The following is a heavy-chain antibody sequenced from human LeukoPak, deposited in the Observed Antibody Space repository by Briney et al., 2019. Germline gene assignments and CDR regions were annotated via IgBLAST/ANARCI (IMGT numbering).Heavy chain of an antibody. CDR1: GYTFTGYY. CDR3: ARDAGALLYGAYFDY. Sequence: ASVKVSCKASGYTFTGYYMHWVQQAPGQGLEWMGRINPNSGGTNYAQKFQGRVTMTRDTSISAAYMEPSRLRSDDTAVYYCARDAGALLYGAYFDYWGQGTLVTVSS. CDR2: INPNSGGT. D-gene: IGHD4-17*01. V-gene: IGHV1-2*06. J-gene: IGHJ4*02.